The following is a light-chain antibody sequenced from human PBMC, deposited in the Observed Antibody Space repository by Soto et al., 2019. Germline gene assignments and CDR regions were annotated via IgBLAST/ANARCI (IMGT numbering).Light chain of an antibody. CDR1: SSDVGGYNY. CDR2: DVS. CDR3: SSYTSSSTVV. J-gene: IGLJ2*01. V-gene: IGLV2-14*01. Sequence: QSALTQPATVSGSPGQSITISCTGTSSDVGGYNYVSWYQQHPGKAPKLMTYDVSNRPSGVSDRFSGSKSGNTASLTISGLQAEDEADYYCSSYTSSSTVVFGGGTEVTVL.